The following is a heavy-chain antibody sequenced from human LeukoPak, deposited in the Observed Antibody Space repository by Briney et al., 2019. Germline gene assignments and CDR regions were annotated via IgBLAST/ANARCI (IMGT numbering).Heavy chain of an antibody. CDR2: INPNSGGT. J-gene: IGHJ6*03. CDR1: GYTLTELS. D-gene: IGHD4-11*01. CDR3: ASYSNYYYYYMDV. V-gene: IGHV1-2*02. Sequence: ASVKVSCKVSGYTLTELSMHWVRQAPGKGLEWMGWINPNSGGTNYAQKFQGRVTMTRDTSISTAYMELSRLRSDDTAVYYCASYSNYYYYYMDVWGKGTTVTVSS.